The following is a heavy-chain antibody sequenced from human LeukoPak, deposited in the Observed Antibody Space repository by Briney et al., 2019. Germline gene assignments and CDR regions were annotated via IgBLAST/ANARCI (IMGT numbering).Heavy chain of an antibody. Sequence: SVKVSFKASGGTFSSYAISWVRQAPGQGLEWMGGIIPIFGTANYAQKFQGRVTITADESTSTAYMELSSLRSEDTAVYYCAGVVPARGHDYWGQGTLVTVSS. V-gene: IGHV1-69*13. CDR1: GGTFSSYA. CDR3: AGVVPARGHDY. J-gene: IGHJ4*02. CDR2: IIPIFGTA. D-gene: IGHD2-2*01.